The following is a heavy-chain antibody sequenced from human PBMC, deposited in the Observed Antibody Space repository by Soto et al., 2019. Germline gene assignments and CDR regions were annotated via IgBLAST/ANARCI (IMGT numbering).Heavy chain of an antibody. Sequence: ASVKVSCKASGYTFTTYDITWVRQAPGQGLEWMGWISAYKGNTYNAQKLQGRVSLTADTSTSTVYMELTNLRSDDTAVYYCARGKMLSPPYPDHWGQGTLVTVSS. D-gene: IGHD2-2*01. J-gene: IGHJ4*01. CDR1: GYTFTTYD. V-gene: IGHV1-18*01. CDR3: ARGKMLSPPYPDH. CDR2: ISAYKGNT.